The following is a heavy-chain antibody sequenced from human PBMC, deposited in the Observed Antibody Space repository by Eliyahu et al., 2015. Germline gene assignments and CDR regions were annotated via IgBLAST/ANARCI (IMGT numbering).Heavy chain of an antibody. CDR1: XXSIXSGSSY. CDR2: ISYSGRT. V-gene: IGHV4-39*01. CDR3: GRYYSSGWYGMDV. D-gene: IGHD6-19*01. J-gene: IGHJ6*02. Sequence: QLQLQESGPGLVKPSETLSLXCTVSXXSIXSGSSYWGWIRQPPGKGLDWIGSISYSGRTYYNPSLKSRLTISVDTSKNQFSLTLTSVTAADTALYYCGRYYSSGWYGMDVWGQGTTVTVSS.